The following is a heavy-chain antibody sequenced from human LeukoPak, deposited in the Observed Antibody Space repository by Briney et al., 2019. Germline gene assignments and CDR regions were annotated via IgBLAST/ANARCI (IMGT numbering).Heavy chain of an antibody. D-gene: IGHD2-2*01. V-gene: IGHV1-2*04. CDR3: ARDKGQYCSSTSCYANYYYYGMDV. J-gene: IGHJ6*02. CDR2: INPNSGGT. Sequence: ASVKVSCKASGNTFTGYYMHWVRQAPGQGLEWMGWINPNSGGTNYAQKFQGWVTMTRDTSISTAYMELSRLRSDDTAVYYCARDKGQYCSSTSCYANYYYYGMDVWGQGTTVTVSS. CDR1: GNTFTGYY.